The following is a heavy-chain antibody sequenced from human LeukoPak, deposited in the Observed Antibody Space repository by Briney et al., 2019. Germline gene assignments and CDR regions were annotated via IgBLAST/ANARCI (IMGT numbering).Heavy chain of an antibody. CDR1: VYTFTSYY. D-gene: IGHD3-10*01. CDR2: INPSGGRT. Sequence: GASVKVSCKASVYTFTSYYMHWVRQAPGQGLEWMGIINPSGGRTNYAPKFQGRVTMTRDTATSTVYMELSSLRSEDTAVYYCVRDGEVIIKPAASFPHDAFDIWGQGTMVIVSS. CDR3: VRDGEVIIKPAASFPHDAFDI. V-gene: IGHV1-46*01. J-gene: IGHJ3*02.